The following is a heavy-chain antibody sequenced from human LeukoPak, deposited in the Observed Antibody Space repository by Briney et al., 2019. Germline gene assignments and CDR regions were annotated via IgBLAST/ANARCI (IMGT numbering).Heavy chain of an antibody. V-gene: IGHV1-2*02. CDR2: INPNSGGT. D-gene: IGHD5-18*01. CDR1: GYTFTGYY. Sequence: ASVKVSCKASGYTFTGYYMHWVRQAPGQGLGWMGWINPNSGGTNYAQKFQGRVTMTRDTSISTAYMDLSRLRSDDTAVYYCARSPMVSPYFDYWGQGTLVTVSS. CDR3: ARSPMVSPYFDY. J-gene: IGHJ4*02.